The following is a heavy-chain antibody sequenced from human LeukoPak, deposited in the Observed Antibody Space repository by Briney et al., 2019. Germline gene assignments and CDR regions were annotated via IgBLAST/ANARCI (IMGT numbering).Heavy chain of an antibody. V-gene: IGHV3-30*02. D-gene: IGHD5-18*01. CDR3: AKDPGYSYGEDNYIDY. CDR2: IRYDGSNK. Sequence: GGSLRLSCAASGFTFSSYGMHWVRQAPGKGLEWVAFIRYDGSNKYYADSVKGRFTISRDNSKNTLYLQMNSLRAEDTAVYYCAKDPGYSYGEDNYIDYWGQGTLVTVSS. CDR1: GFTFSSYG. J-gene: IGHJ4*02.